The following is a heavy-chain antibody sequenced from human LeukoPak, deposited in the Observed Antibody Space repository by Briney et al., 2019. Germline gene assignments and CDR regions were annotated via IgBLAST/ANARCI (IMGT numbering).Heavy chain of an antibody. CDR3: ARAGRQLVNFYDY. CDR1: GGSISGHY. V-gene: IGHV4-59*11. CDR2: IYYSGST. Sequence: SETLSLTCTVSGGSISGHYWSWIRQPPGKGLEWIGYIYYSGSTNYNPSLKSRVTISVDTSKNQFSLKLSSVTAADTAVYYCARAGRQLVNFYDYWGQGTLVTVSS. D-gene: IGHD6-13*01. J-gene: IGHJ4*02.